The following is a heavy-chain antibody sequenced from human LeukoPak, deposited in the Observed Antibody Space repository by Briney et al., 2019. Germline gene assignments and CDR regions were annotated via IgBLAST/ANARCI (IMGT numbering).Heavy chain of an antibody. CDR2: IYHSGST. J-gene: IGHJ4*02. CDR3: ARGTYGDSNLFDY. Sequence: SQTLFLTCAVSGGSISSGGYSWSWIRQPPGKGLEWIGYIYHSGSTYYNPSLKSRVTISVDRSKNQFSLKLSSVTAADTAVYYCARGTYGDSNLFDYWGQGTLVTVSS. CDR1: GGSISSGGYS. V-gene: IGHV4-30-2*01. D-gene: IGHD4-17*01.